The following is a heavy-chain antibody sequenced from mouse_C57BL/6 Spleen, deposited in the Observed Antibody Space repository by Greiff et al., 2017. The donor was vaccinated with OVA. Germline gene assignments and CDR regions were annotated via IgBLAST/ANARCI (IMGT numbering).Heavy chain of an antibody. Sequence: QVQLQQPGAELVRPGSSVKLSCKASGYTFTSYWMHWVKQRPIQGLEWIGNIDPSDSETHYNQKFKDKATLTVDKSSSTAYMQRSSLTSEDSAVYYCARPDYDGGFDYWGQGTTLTVSS. V-gene: IGHV1-52*01. CDR1: GYTFTSYW. CDR3: ARPDYDGGFDY. J-gene: IGHJ2*01. CDR2: IDPSDSET. D-gene: IGHD2-4*01.